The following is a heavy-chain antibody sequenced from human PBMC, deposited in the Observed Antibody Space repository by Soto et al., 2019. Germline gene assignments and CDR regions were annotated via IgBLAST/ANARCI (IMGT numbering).Heavy chain of an antibody. CDR3: VKNSGWFKT. D-gene: IGHD3-10*01. CDR2: IDGSGGIT. Sequence: QLLQSGGGLVQPGGSLTLSCAASGFTFGTTDMSWVRQAPGEGLEWVSTIDGSGGITYYADSVKGRFTISRDNSRNTVYLQMTSLRGDDTALYYCVKNSGWFKTWGQGALVTVSS. J-gene: IGHJ5*02. CDR1: GFTFGTTD. V-gene: IGHV3-23*01.